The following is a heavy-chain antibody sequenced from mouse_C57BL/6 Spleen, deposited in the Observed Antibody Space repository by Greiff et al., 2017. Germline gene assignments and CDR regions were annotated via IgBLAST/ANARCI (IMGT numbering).Heavy chain of an antibody. CDR2: LLPGSGST. J-gene: IGHJ1*03. CDR1: GYTFTGYW. CDR3: ARSWVYYGSSYGYFDV. D-gene: IGHD1-1*01. Sequence: QVKLQQSGAELMKPGASVKLSCKATGYTFTGYWIEWVKQRPGTGLEWIGELLPGSGSTNYNETFKGKATFTADPSSNTAYMQLSSLTTEDSASYYCARSWVYYGSSYGYFDVWGTGTTVTVSS. V-gene: IGHV1-9*01.